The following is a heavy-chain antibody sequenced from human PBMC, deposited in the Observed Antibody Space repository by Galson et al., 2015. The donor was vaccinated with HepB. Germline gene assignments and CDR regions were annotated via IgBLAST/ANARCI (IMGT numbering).Heavy chain of an antibody. CDR3: AKGRAGKLRGSYDDY. V-gene: IGHV3-9*01. J-gene: IGHJ4*02. Sequence: SLRLSCAASGFTFDDYAMHWVRQAPGKGLEWVSGISWNSGSIGYADSVKGRFTISGDNAKNSLYLQMNSLRAEDTALYYCAKGRAGKLRGSYDDYWGQGTLVTVSS. CDR2: ISWNSGSI. D-gene: IGHD1-26*01. CDR1: GFTFDDYA.